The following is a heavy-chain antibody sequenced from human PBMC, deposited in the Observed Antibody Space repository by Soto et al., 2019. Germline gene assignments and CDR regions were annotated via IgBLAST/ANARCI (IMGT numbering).Heavy chain of an antibody. Sequence: PDGSLILSCAASGFTFSSYGMHWVRQAPGKGLEWVAVISYEGSNKYYADSGNGRLTVSRDNSKDRRYVQMNSLRAEDTDVYYCAKDTGRLRCPRLGTPDVWGQGTTVTVCS. CDR2: ISYEGSNK. V-gene: IGHV3-30*18. J-gene: IGHJ6*02. CDR1: GFTFSSYG. CDR3: AKDTGRLRCPRLGTPDV. D-gene: IGHD5-12*01.